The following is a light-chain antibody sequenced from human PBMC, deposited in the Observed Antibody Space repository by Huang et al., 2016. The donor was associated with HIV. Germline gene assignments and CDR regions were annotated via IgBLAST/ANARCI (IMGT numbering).Light chain of an antibody. J-gene: IGKJ4*01. CDR2: GAS. Sequence: EIVMTQSPATLSVSPGERATLSCRASQNINNNLAWYQQIPGQAPRLLIYGASTRATGFPARFSGSGSGTEFTLTISSLQSEDFALYYCQQYNSWPPLTFGGGTKGEIK. CDR1: QNINNN. V-gene: IGKV3-15*01. CDR3: QQYNSWPPLT.